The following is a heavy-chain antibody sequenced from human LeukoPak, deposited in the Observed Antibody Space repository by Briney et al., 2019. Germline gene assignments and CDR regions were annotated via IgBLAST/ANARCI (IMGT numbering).Heavy chain of an antibody. D-gene: IGHD1-26*01. V-gene: IGHV1-2*02. CDR3: ASGSLLVGATTDNDAFDI. Sequence: ASMKVSCKASGYTFTGYYMHWVRQAPGQGLEWMGWINPNSDVTNYAQKFQGRVTMTRDTSISTAYMELSRLRSDDTAVYYCASGSLLVGATTDNDAFDIWGQGTMVTVSS. J-gene: IGHJ3*02. CDR1: GYTFTGYY. CDR2: INPNSDVT.